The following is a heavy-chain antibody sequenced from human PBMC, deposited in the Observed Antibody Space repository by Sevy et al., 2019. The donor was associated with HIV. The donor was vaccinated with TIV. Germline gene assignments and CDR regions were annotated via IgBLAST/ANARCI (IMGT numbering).Heavy chain of an antibody. D-gene: IGHD6-6*01. V-gene: IGHV3-11*04. CDR2: ISSSGSTI. J-gene: IGHJ6*02. Sequence: GGSLRLSCAASGFTFSDYYMTWIRQAPGKGLEWVSYISSSGSTIYYVDSVKGRFTISRDNAKNSLYLQMNSLRAEDTAVYYCVRVAARGYYYGIDVWGQGTTVTVSS. CDR1: GFTFSDYY. CDR3: VRVAARGYYYGIDV.